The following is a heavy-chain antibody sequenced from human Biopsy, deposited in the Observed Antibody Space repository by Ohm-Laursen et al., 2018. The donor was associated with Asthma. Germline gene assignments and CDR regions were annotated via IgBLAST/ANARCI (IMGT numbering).Heavy chain of an antibody. CDR2: IYSGGTS. D-gene: IGHD3-22*01. CDR3: ARGDSSNWSHYYFDY. J-gene: IGHJ4*02. Sequence: SLRLSCTASGFAVSRDHMFWVRQAPGKGLEWVSVIYSGGTSHTADSVRGRFTISRDYSKNTLYLQMHSLRAEDTSVYYCARGDSSNWSHYYFDYWGQGTLVTVSS. CDR1: GFAVSRDH. V-gene: IGHV3-53*01.